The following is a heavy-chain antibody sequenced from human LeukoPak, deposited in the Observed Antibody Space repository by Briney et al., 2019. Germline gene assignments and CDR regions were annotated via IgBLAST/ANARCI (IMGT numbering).Heavy chain of an antibody. CDR3: ARDPRPTSLLWFGELYAPFDY. CDR2: ISYDGSNK. J-gene: IGHJ4*02. D-gene: IGHD3-10*01. V-gene: IGHV3-30*04. Sequence: GRSLRLSCAASGFTFSSYAMHWVRQAPGKGLEWVAVISYDGSNKYYADSVKGRFTISRDNSKNTLYLQMNSLRAEDTAVYYCARDPRPTSLLWFGELYAPFDYWGRGTLVTVSS. CDR1: GFTFSSYA.